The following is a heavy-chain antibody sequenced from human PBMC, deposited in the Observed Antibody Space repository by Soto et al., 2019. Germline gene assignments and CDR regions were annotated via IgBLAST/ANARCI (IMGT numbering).Heavy chain of an antibody. CDR2: ISGSAASA. D-gene: IGHD6-19*01. V-gene: IGHV3-23*01. CDR1: GFTFSNYA. J-gene: IGHJ4*02. CDR3: AKERSSGWTDTFDY. Sequence: LRLSCAASGFTFSNYAMSWVRQAPGKGLEWVSRISGSAASAYYADSVKGRFTISRDNSKNTLYLQMYSLRAEDTAVYYCAKERSSGWTDTFDYWGQGSLVTVSS.